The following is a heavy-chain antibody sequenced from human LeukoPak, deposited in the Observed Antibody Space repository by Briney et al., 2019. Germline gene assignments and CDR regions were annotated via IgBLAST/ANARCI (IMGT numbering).Heavy chain of an antibody. CDR2: ITHRGVT. CDR3: ARGGASSFDP. Sequence: PSETLSLTCAVYTGSFSDFYWTWIRQPPGKGLEWIGEITHRGVTTYNPSLKSRVTISVDTSKNQFSLKLSSVTAADTAVYYCARGGASSFDPWGQGTLVTVSS. V-gene: IGHV4-34*01. CDR1: TGSFSDFY. J-gene: IGHJ5*02.